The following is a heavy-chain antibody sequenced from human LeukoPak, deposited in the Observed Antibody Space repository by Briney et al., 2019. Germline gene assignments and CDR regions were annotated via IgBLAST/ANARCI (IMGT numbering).Heavy chain of an antibody. D-gene: IGHD4-17*01. CDR1: GFTFSDYY. V-gene: IGHV3-11*05. CDR3: ARVVTTVTSTRYYFDY. CDR2: ISSSISYT. Sequence: PGGSLRLSCAASGFTFSDYYMSWIRQAPWKGLEWGSYISSSISYTNYADSVKGRFTISRDNAKNSLYLQMNSLRAEDTAVYYCARVVTTVTSTRYYFDYWGQGTLVTVSS. J-gene: IGHJ4*02.